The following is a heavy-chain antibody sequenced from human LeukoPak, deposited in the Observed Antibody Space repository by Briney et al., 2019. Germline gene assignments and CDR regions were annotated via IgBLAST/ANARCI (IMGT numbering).Heavy chain of an antibody. D-gene: IGHD2-21*01. CDR2: ISGYNGNT. CDR1: GYTYNSYG. J-gene: IGHJ6*03. V-gene: IGHV1-18*01. Sequence: GASVKVSCKASGYTYNSYGISWVRQAPGQGLEWLGWISGYNGNTHYAQKFQGRVTLTTGTSTSTAYMELRSLRSDDTAVYYCGRGGESWRYYYSYYYMDVWGKGTTVTVSS. CDR3: GRGGESWRYYYSYYYMDV.